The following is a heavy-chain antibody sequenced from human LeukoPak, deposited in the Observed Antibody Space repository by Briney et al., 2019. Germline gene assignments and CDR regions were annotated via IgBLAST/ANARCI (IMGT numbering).Heavy chain of an antibody. CDR3: AKALGGYDFDY. CDR2: LSGSGGST. J-gene: IGHJ4*02. CDR1: GFTFRSYG. Sequence: GGALRLSCAASGFTFRSYGMSWVRAAPGEGLEWVSSLSGSGGSTYYADSVKGRFTISRDNSKNPLFLHMNSLRAEDTAVYYCAKALGGYDFDYWGQGTLVTVSS. D-gene: IGHD3-16*01. V-gene: IGHV3-23*01.